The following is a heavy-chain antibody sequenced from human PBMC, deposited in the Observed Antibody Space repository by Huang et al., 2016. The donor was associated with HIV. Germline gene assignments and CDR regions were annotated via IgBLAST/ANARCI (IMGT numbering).Heavy chain of an antibody. Sequence: QVQLVESGGGVVQPGRSLRLSCAAAEFTFSDYAMHWVRQATVKGLSWLAVISYDGNYKNHADSVKGRFTIARDNSKNTLYLEMNSLRAEDTAVYFCAKEIAVPGSRWFDPWGQGTLVTVSS. D-gene: IGHD6-13*01. J-gene: IGHJ5*02. CDR3: AKEIAVPGSRWFDP. V-gene: IGHV3-30*18. CDR2: ISYDGNYK. CDR1: EFTFSDYA.